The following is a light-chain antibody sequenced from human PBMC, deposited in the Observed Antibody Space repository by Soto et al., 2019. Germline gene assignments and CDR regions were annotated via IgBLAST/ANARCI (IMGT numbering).Light chain of an antibody. CDR3: QQFDSYSST. J-gene: IGKJ2*01. V-gene: IGKV1-5*03. Sequence: DIQMTQSPSTLSASVGDRVTITCRASQSISNWLAWYQQKPGKAPKLLIYKASILESGVPSRFSGRGSETEFTLSINSLRPDDFATYYCQQFDSYSSTFGQGTRLEIK. CDR2: KAS. CDR1: QSISNW.